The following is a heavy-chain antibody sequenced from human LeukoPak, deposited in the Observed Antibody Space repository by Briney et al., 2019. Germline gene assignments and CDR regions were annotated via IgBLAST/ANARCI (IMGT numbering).Heavy chain of an antibody. V-gene: IGHV1-2*02. CDR2: INPNSGGT. J-gene: IGHJ3*02. D-gene: IGHD1-26*01. CDR1: GYTFTGYY. Sequence: ASVKVSFKASGYTFTGYYVHWVRQAPGQGLEWMGWINPNSGGTNYAQKFQGRVTMTRDTSISTAYMELSRLRSDDTAVYYCARDQVGATYDAFDIWGQGTMVTVSS. CDR3: ARDQVGATYDAFDI.